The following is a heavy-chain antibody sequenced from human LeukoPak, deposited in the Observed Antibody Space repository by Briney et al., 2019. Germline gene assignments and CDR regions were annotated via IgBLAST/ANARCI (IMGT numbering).Heavy chain of an antibody. J-gene: IGHJ4*02. CDR2: ISSGSTI. CDR1: GFTFSDYY. V-gene: IGHV3-11*01. CDR3: ARDQGSDYVLFSD. D-gene: IGHD4-17*01. Sequence: GGSLRLSCAASGFTFSDYYMSWIRQAPGKGLEWVSYISSGSTIYYADSVKGRFTISRDNAKNSLYLQMNSLRAEDTAVYYCARDQGSDYVLFSDWGQGTLVTVSS.